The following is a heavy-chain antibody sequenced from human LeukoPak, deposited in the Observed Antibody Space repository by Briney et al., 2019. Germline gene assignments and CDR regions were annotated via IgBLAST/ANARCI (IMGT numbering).Heavy chain of an antibody. V-gene: IGHV4-4*07. D-gene: IGHD1-26*01. J-gene: IGHJ4*02. CDR2: IYTTGAT. CDR1: GGSIRSYF. Sequence: SDTLSLTCTVSGGSIRSYFWGWVRQPAGKGLEWIGRIYTTGATFYNPSLKTRLTMSIDTSKNQFSLRLTSVVAADTAVSYCARQGYTASYYFLDYWSQGTLVTVSS. CDR3: ARQGYTASYYFLDY.